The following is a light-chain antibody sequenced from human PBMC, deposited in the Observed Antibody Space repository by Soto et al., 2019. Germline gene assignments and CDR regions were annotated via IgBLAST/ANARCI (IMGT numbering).Light chain of an antibody. CDR1: QSISSW. Sequence: DIQMTQSPSTLSASVGDRVTITCRASQSISSWLAWYQQKPGTAPKLLIYKASTLQGGVPSRFSGSGSGTEFTLTISSLQPDDSATYYCQQYRDNWTFGQGTKVDIK. J-gene: IGKJ1*01. V-gene: IGKV1-5*03. CDR3: QQYRDNWT. CDR2: KAS.